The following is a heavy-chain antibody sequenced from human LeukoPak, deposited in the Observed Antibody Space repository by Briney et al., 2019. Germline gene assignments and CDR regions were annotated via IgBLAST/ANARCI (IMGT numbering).Heavy chain of an antibody. J-gene: IGHJ6*02. CDR3: ARYRVDILTGLRYSGGMDV. Sequence: GDSLKISCKGSGYSFTSYWIGWVRQMPGKGLEWMGIIYPGDSDTGYSPSFQGQVTISVDKSISTAYLQWNSLKASDTAMYYCARYRVDILTGLRYSGGMDVWGQGTTVTVSS. CDR2: IYPGDSDT. CDR1: GYSFTSYW. V-gene: IGHV5-51*01. D-gene: IGHD3-9*01.